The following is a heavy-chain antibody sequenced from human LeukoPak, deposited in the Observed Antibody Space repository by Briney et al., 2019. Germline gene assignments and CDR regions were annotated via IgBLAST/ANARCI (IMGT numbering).Heavy chain of an antibody. D-gene: IGHD6-6*01. Sequence: MTSETLSLTCAVYGVSFSGYYWSWIRQPPGKGLEWVGEINHSGSTNYNPSLKSRVTISVDTSKTQFSLKLSSVTAADTAVYYCARRRSIAARSPLDYWGQGTLVTVSS. CDR1: GVSFSGYY. CDR3: ARRRSIAARSPLDY. J-gene: IGHJ4*02. V-gene: IGHV4-34*01. CDR2: INHSGST.